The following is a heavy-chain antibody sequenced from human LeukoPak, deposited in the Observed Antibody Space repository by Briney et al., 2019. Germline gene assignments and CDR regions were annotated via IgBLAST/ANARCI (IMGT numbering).Heavy chain of an antibody. CDR1: GYTFTSYY. J-gene: IGHJ3*02. V-gene: IGHV1-46*01. D-gene: IGHD2-21*02. CDR3: AREAYCGGDCPNDAFDI. CDR2: INPSGGST. Sequence: ASVKVSCKASGYTFTSYYMHWVRQAPGQGREWMGLINPSGGSTSYAQKFQGRVTMTRDTSTSTVYMELSSLRSEDTAVYYCAREAYCGGDCPNDAFDIWGQGTMVTVSS.